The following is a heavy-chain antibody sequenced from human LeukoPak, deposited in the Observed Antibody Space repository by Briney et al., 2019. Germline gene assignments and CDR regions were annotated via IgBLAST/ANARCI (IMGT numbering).Heavy chain of an antibody. Sequence: PGGSLRLSCAASGFTFSSYAMSWVRQAPGKGLEWVSAISGSGGSTYYADSVKGRFTISRDNSKNTLYLQMNSLRAEDTAVYYCAKAPYYYDSPYYFGYWGQGTLVTVSS. D-gene: IGHD3-22*01. V-gene: IGHV3-23*01. CDR3: AKAPYYYDSPYYFGY. CDR1: GFTFSSYA. J-gene: IGHJ4*02. CDR2: ISGSGGST.